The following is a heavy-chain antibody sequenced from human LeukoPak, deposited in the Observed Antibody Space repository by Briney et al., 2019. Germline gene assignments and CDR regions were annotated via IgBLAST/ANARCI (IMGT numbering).Heavy chain of an antibody. J-gene: IGHJ4*02. Sequence: PGGSLRLSCAASGFTFSTYIMNWVRQAPGKGLEWVSSISSSSSYIYYADSVKGRFTISRDNAKNSLYLQMNSLRAEDMAVYFCASTANTRDFDYWGQGTLVTVSS. V-gene: IGHV3-21*01. D-gene: IGHD2-21*02. CDR2: ISSSSSYI. CDR1: GFTFSTYI. CDR3: ASTANTRDFDY.